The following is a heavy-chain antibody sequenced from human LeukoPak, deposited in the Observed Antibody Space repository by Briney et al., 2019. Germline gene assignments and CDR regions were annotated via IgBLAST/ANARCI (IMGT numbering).Heavy chain of an antibody. CDR2: VSDSGGST. Sequence: GGSLRLSCAASVFTFSNSAINWVRQAPGKGLEWVSFVSDSGGSTYYADSVKGRFTISRDNSKNTLNLQMNSLRAEDTAVYYCARETSTYYYDSSGYHALDYWGQGTLVTVSS. J-gene: IGHJ4*02. CDR1: VFTFSNSA. CDR3: ARETSTYYYDSSGYHALDY. V-gene: IGHV3-23*01. D-gene: IGHD3-22*01.